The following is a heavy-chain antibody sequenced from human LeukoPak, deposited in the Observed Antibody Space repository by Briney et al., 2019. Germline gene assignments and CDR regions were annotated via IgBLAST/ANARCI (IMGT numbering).Heavy chain of an antibody. Sequence: SETLSLTCSVSGYSINSGYYWGWVRQPPGKGLEWIGSIYHSGSTYYNPSLKSRVTISVDTSKNQFSLKLSSVTAADTAVYYCARGLDTMVRGVSLVVDYWGQGTLVTVSS. V-gene: IGHV4-38-2*02. CDR1: GYSINSGYY. CDR3: ARGLDTMVRGVSLVVDY. D-gene: IGHD3-10*01. CDR2: IYHSGST. J-gene: IGHJ4*02.